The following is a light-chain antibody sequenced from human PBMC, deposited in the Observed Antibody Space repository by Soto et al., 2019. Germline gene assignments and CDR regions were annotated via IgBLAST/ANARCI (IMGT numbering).Light chain of an antibody. CDR3: QQYNNWPPIT. Sequence: EIVMTQSPATLSVSPGERATLSFSASHSVSSNLALYQQKPGQAPRLLIYGASTRATGIPARFSGSGSGTEFTLTISSLQSEDFAVYYCQQYNNWPPITFGQGTRLEI. CDR2: GAS. J-gene: IGKJ5*01. V-gene: IGKV3-15*01. CDR1: HSVSSN.